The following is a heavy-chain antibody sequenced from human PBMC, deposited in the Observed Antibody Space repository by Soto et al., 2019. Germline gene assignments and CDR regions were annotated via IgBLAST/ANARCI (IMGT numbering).Heavy chain of an antibody. Sequence: GGSLRLSCAASGLTFSSNAMSWVRQAPGKGLEWVSGISDSGGSTYYADSVKGRFTISRDNSKNTLYLQMNSLRDEDTAVYYCAKDESRVVVPDNWFDSWGQGTLVTVSS. CDR2: ISDSGGST. J-gene: IGHJ5*01. CDR3: AKDESRVVVPDNWFDS. V-gene: IGHV3-23*01. CDR1: GLTFSSNA. D-gene: IGHD3-22*01.